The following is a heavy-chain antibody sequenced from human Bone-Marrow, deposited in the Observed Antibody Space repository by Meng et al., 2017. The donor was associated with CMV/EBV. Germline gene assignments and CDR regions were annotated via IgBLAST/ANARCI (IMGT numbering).Heavy chain of an antibody. V-gene: IGHV3-7*01. CDR2: IKEDGSEK. J-gene: IGHJ3*01. Sequence: GESLKISCVASGLTFSTYWMSWVRQAPGKGLEWVANIKEDGSEKNYMGPVKGRFTISRDNTKSSLYLQLNSLRAEDTAIYSCAREFITLFRAPASFDLWGQGTMVTVSS. CDR1: GLTFSTYW. D-gene: IGHD3-10*01. CDR3: AREFITLFRAPASFDL.